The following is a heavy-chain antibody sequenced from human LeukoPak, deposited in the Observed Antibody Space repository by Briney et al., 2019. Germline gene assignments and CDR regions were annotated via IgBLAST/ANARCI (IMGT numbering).Heavy chain of an antibody. CDR2: ISAYNGNT. CDR1: GYTFTSYG. D-gene: IGHD3-9*01. J-gene: IGHJ2*01. V-gene: IGHV1-18*01. CDR3: ARGGYDILTGHRRYFDL. Sequence: GASVEVSCKASGYTFTSYGISWVRQAPGQGLEWMGWISAYNGNTNYAQKLQGRVTMTTDTSTSTAYMELRSLRSDDTAVYYCARGGYDILTGHRRYFDLWGRGTLVTVSS.